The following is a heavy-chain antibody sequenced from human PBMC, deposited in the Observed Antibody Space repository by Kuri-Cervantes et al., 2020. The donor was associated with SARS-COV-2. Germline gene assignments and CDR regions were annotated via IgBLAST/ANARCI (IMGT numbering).Heavy chain of an antibody. J-gene: IGHJ3*02. V-gene: IGHV3-23*01. CDR2: ISGSGGST. CDR3: AKSRSGSSTSAFDI. Sequence: GESLKISCAASGFTFSSYWMSWVRQAPGKGLEWVSAISGSGGSTYYADSVKGRFTISRDNSKNTLYLQMNSLRAEDTAVYYCAKSRSGSSTSAFDIWGQGTMVTVSS. D-gene: IGHD1-26*01. CDR1: GFTFSSYW.